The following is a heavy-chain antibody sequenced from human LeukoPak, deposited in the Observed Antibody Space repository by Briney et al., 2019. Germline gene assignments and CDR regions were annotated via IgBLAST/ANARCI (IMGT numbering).Heavy chain of an antibody. V-gene: IGHV1-8*01. CDR2: MNPNSGNT. Sequence: ASVKVSYKASGYTFTNDDISGVRQATGHGVEWIGKMNPNSGNTGYAQKFQGRVTMTRRTSVSTVHMELNSLTSEDTAVYFCARSAPGTGYTAWGQGTLVTVSS. D-gene: IGHD3-9*01. CDR3: ARSAPGTGYTA. J-gene: IGHJ4*02. CDR1: GYTFTNDD.